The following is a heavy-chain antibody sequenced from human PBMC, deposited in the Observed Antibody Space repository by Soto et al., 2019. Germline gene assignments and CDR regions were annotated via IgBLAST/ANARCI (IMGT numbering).Heavy chain of an antibody. CDR3: ARVAYGYHYYGMDV. D-gene: IGHD3-10*01. CDR1: GGSISSGGYY. V-gene: IGHV4-31*03. J-gene: IGHJ6*02. Sequence: PSDTLSLTCTVSGGSISSGGYYWSWIRQHPGKGLEWIGYIYYSGSTYYNPSLKSRVTISVDTSKNQFSLKLSSVTAADTAVYYCARVAYGYHYYGMDVWGQGTTVTVSS. CDR2: IYYSGST.